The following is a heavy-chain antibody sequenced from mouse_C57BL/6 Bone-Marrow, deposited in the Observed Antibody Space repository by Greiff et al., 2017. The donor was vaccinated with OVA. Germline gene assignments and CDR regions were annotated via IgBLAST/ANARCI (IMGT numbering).Heavy chain of an antibody. Sequence: VKLMESGAELVKPGASVKLSCKASGYTFPEYTIHWVKQRSGQGLVWIGWFYPGSGSNKYNEKFKDKATLTADKSSSTVSLVLSSLTSEDSAVYFCARHEERGWLRRAAWFAYWDQGTRVTVSA. CDR2: FYPGSGSN. J-gene: IGHJ3*01. CDR3: ARHEERGWLRRAAWFAY. CDR1: GYTFPEYT. V-gene: IGHV1-62-2*01. D-gene: IGHD2-2*01.